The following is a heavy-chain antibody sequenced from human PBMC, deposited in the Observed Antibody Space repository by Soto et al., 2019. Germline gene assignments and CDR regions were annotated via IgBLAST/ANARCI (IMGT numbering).Heavy chain of an antibody. CDR3: ARDRDYYDSSGYAQYFDY. V-gene: IGHV3-33*01. CDR1: GFTFSSYG. D-gene: IGHD3-22*01. Sequence: QVQLVESGGGVVQPGRSLRLSCAASGFTFSSYGMHWVRQAPGKGLEWVAVIWYDGSNKYYAESVKGRFTISRDNSKNTRYLQMNSLRAEDTAVYYCARDRDYYDSSGYAQYFDYWGQGTLVTVSS. CDR2: IWYDGSNK. J-gene: IGHJ4*02.